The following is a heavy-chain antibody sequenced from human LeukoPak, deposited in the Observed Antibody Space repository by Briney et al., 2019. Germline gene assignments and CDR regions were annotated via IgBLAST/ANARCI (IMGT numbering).Heavy chain of an antibody. V-gene: IGHV4-31*03. D-gene: IGHD3-22*01. J-gene: IGHJ4*02. CDR3: ASSHDSGYYYYFDY. CDR2: IYYSGST. CDR1: GGSISSGGYY. Sequence: SETLSLTCTVSGGSISSGGYYWSWIRQHPGKGLEWIGYIYYSGSTYYNPSLKSRVTISVDTSKNQFSLKLSSVTAADTAVYYCASSHDSGYYYYFDYWGQGTLVTVSS.